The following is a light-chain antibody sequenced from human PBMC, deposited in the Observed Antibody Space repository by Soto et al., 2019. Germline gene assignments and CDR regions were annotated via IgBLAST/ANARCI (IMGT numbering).Light chain of an antibody. CDR1: SSDVGGFNY. Sequence: QSALTQPASVSGSPGQSITISCTGTSSDVGGFNYVSWYQHHPGKAPKLMIYEVSNRPSGVSNRFSGSKSGNTASLTISGLQAEDETDYYCSSHTSSNTEVFGTGTKVTVL. CDR2: EVS. V-gene: IGLV2-14*01. CDR3: SSHTSSNTEV. J-gene: IGLJ1*01.